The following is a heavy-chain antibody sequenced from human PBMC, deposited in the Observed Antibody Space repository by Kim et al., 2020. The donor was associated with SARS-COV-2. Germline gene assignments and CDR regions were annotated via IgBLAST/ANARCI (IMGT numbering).Heavy chain of an antibody. CDR2: ISYDGSNK. CDR1: GFTFSSYG. CDR3: AKDQITMVRQGYYYGMDV. V-gene: IGHV3-30*18. Sequence: GGSLRLSCAASGFTFSSYGMHWVRQAPGKGLEWVALISYDGSNKYYADSVKGRFTISRDNSKNTLHLQMNSLRAEDTAVYYCAKDQITMVRQGYYYGMDVWGQGTTGTVSS. D-gene: IGHD3-10*01. J-gene: IGHJ6*02.